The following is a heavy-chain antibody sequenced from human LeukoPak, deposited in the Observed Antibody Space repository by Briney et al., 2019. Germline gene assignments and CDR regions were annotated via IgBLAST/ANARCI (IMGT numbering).Heavy chain of an antibody. CDR2: FDPEDGET. D-gene: IGHD2-2*01. J-gene: IGHJ4*02. V-gene: IGHV1-24*01. Sequence: ASVKVSCKVSGYTLTELSMHWVRQAPGKGLEWMGGFDPEDGETIYAQEFQGRVTMTEDTSTDTAYMELSSLRSEDTAVYYCATGHCSSTSCYGLPYFDYWGQGTLVTVSS. CDR3: ATGHCSSTSCYGLPYFDY. CDR1: GYTLTELS.